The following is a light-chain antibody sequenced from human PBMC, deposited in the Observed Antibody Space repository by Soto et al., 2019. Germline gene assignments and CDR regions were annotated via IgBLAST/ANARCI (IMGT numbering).Light chain of an antibody. V-gene: IGKV3-20*01. J-gene: IGKJ4*01. CDR1: QSVSSN. CDR2: GAS. Sequence: EIVMTQSPATLSVSPGERATLSCRASQSVSSNLAWYQQKPGQAPRLLIYGASNRATGIPDRISGSGSETDFTLTISRLEPEDFAVYYCQQYGSSPMIFGGGTKVDIK. CDR3: QQYGSSPMI.